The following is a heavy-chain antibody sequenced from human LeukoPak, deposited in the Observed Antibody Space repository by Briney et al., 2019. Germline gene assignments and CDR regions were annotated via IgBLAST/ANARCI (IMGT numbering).Heavy chain of an antibody. CDR2: INHSGST. J-gene: IGHJ4*02. Sequence: SETLSLTCAVYGGSFSGYYWSWIRQPPGEGLEWIGEINHSGSTNYNPSLKSRVTISVDTSKNQFSLKLSSVTAADTAVYYCARGRAYYYDSSGWYFDYWGQGTLVTVSS. CDR1: GGSFSGYY. CDR3: ARGRAYYYDSSGWYFDY. V-gene: IGHV4-34*01. D-gene: IGHD3-22*01.